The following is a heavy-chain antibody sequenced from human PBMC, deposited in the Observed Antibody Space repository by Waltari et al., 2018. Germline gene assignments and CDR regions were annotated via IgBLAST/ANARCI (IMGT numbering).Heavy chain of an antibody. CDR3: ARGWPGGGDYGMDV. V-gene: IGHV1-2*06. CDR2: INPNSGGT. J-gene: IGHJ6*02. CDR1: GYTFPGYY. Sequence: QVQLVQSGAEVQKPGASVKVSCKASGYTFPGYYMHWVRQAPGQGLEWMGRINPNSGGTNYAQKFQGRVTITTDESTSTAYMELSSLRSEDTAVYYCARGWPGGGDYGMDVWGQGTTVTVSS. D-gene: IGHD6-19*01.